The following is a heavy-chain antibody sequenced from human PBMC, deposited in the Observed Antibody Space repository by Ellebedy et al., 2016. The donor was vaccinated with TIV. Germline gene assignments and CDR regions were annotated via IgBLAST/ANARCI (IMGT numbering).Heavy chain of an antibody. J-gene: IGHJ4*02. CDR1: GYSISSGYC. Sequence: MPSETLSLTCTVSGYSISSGYCWGWIRQPPGKGLEWIGSVCDSGNTNYKTSLKSRVSIYADMSKNQFSLKLDSVTAADTAVYYCVKDCSGGSCYSDWGQGTLVTVSS. V-gene: IGHV4-38-2*02. CDR3: VKDCSGGSCYSD. D-gene: IGHD2-15*01. CDR2: VCDSGNT.